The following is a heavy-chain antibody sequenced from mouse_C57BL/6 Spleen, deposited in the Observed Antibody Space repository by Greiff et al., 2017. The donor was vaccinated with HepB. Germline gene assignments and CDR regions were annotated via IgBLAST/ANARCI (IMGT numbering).Heavy chain of an antibody. CDR2: ISGGGGNT. D-gene: IGHD2-5*01. CDR3: ARHGYSNSWFAY. J-gene: IGHJ3*01. CDR1: GFTFSSYT. V-gene: IGHV5-9*01. Sequence: EVKLIESGGGLVKPGGSLKLSCAASGFTFSSYTMSWVRQTPEKRLEWVATISGGGGNTYYPDSVKGRFTISRDNAKNTLYLQMSSLRSEDTALYYCARHGYSNSWFAYWGQGTLVTVSA.